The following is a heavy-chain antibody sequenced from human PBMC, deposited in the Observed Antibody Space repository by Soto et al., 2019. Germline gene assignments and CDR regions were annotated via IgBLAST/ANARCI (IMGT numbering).Heavy chain of an antibody. CDR2: IYPGDSDT. CDR3: ARGGYCSSTSCYALYYYYYGMDV. D-gene: IGHD2-2*01. V-gene: IGHV5-51*01. Sequence: LGESLKISCKGSGYSFTSYWIGWVRQMPGKGLEWMGIIYPGDSDTRYSPSFQGQVTISADKSISTAYLQWSSLKASDTAMYYCARGGYCSSTSCYALYYYYYGMDVWGQGTTVTVSS. CDR1: GYSFTSYW. J-gene: IGHJ6*02.